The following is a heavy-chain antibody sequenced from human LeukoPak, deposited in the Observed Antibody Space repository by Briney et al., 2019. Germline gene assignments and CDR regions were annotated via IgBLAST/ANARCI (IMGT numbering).Heavy chain of an antibody. J-gene: IGHJ4*02. V-gene: IGHV3-64D*06. CDR2: ISRDGGST. CDR1: GFIFFNSA. D-gene: IGHD6-19*01. Sequence: GGSLRLSCSASGFIFFNSAMHWVRQARGKGLEYVSDISRDGGSTYYADSVKGRFSISRDNFKNTLDLQMSSLRAEDAAVYYCVKGQYSSAWFPDYWGQGTLVTVSS. CDR3: VKGQYSSAWFPDY.